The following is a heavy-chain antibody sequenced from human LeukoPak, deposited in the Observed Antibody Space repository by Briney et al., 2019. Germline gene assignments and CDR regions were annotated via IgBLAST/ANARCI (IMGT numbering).Heavy chain of an antibody. D-gene: IGHD3-3*01. CDR3: ARSLRGGVVIIEAYFDY. CDR2: IYYSGST. Sequence: KSSETLSLTCTVSGGSISSYYWSWIRQPPGKGLEWIGYIYYSGSTNYNPSLKSRVTISVDTSKNQSSLKLSSVTAADTAVYYCARSLRGGVVIIEAYFDYWGQGTLVTVSS. CDR1: GGSISSYY. J-gene: IGHJ4*02. V-gene: IGHV4-59*08.